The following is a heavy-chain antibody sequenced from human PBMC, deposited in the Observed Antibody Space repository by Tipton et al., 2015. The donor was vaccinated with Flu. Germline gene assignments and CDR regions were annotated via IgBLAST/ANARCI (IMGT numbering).Heavy chain of an antibody. D-gene: IGHD3-9*01. V-gene: IGHV4-39*01. CDR1: GGSISSSSYY. CDR3: ARLSYDILTGYYPHLDY. CDR2: IYYSGST. J-gene: IGHJ4*02. Sequence: LRLSCTVSGGSISSSSYYWGRIRQPPGKGLEWIGSIYYSGSTYYNPSLKSRVTISVDTSKNQFSLKLSSVTAADTAVYYCARLSYDILTGYYPHLDYWGQGTLVTVSS.